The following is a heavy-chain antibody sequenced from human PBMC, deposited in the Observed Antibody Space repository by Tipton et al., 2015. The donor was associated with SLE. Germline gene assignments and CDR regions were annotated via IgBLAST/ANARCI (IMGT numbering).Heavy chain of an antibody. D-gene: IGHD6-13*01. CDR1: GGSISSHY. J-gene: IGHJ5*02. CDR3: AAAGGIAGSGGFDP. Sequence: LRLSCTVSGGSISSHYWCWFRQPPGKGLEWIGYIYYSGRTNYNTSLKSRVTISVDTSKNQFSLQLSSVTAADTAVEYCAAAGGIAGSGGFDPWGQGTLVTVSS. CDR2: IYYSGRT. V-gene: IGHV4-59*11.